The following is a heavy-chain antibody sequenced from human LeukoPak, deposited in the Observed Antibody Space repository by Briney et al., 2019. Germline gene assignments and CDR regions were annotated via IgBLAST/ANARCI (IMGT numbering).Heavy chain of an antibody. Sequence: KTSETLSLTCTVSGGSISSSSYYWGWIRQPPGKGLEWIGSIYYSGSTYYNPSLKSRVIVSVDTSKNQFSLKLSSVTAADTAVYYCARLYVWGSYRYDYWGQGTLVTVSS. CDR3: ARLYVWGSYRYDY. CDR2: IYYSGST. CDR1: GGSISSSSYY. V-gene: IGHV4-39*01. D-gene: IGHD3-16*02. J-gene: IGHJ4*02.